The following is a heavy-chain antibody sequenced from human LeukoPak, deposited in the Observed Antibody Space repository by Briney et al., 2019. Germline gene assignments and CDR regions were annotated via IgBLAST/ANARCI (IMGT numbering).Heavy chain of an antibody. CDR3: ARDPGRSGGSCYSDY. Sequence: GGSLRLSCAASGFTFSTYSMSWVRQAPGKGLEWLSSISSSSSYIYYADSVKGRFTISGDNAENSLYLQMNSLRAEDTAVYYCARDPGRSGGSCYSDYWGQGTLVTVSS. V-gene: IGHV3-21*01. J-gene: IGHJ4*02. CDR1: GFTFSTYS. D-gene: IGHD2-15*01. CDR2: ISSSSSYI.